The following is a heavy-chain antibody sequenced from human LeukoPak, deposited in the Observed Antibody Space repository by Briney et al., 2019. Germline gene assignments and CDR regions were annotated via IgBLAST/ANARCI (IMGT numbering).Heavy chain of an antibody. V-gene: IGHV1-2*02. CDR1: GYTFTGYY. CDR3: ARVRRWLQLTDAFDI. CDR2: INPNSGDT. Sequence: ASEKVSCKASGYTFTGYYIHWVRQAPGQGLEWMGWINPNSGDTNYAQKFQGRVTMTRDTSISTAYMELSRLRSDDTAMYYCARVRRWLQLTDAFDIWGQGTMVTVSS. J-gene: IGHJ3*02. D-gene: IGHD5-24*01.